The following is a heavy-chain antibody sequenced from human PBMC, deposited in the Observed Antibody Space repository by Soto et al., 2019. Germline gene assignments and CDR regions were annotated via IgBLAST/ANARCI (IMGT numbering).Heavy chain of an antibody. CDR1: GLSFSSYA. V-gene: IGHV3-23*01. CDR2: VSGKPRST. D-gene: IGHD1-26*01. CDR3: ADMSAYSVDYRDAVDV. Sequence: EVQLLESGGGSVQPGESLRLSCAASGLSFSSYAMDWVRQVPGKGLEWVSAVSGKPRSTWYADSAKGRFTVSRDNLQNTVHLQMYSLRVEDTAVYYCADMSAYSVDYRDAVDVWGQGTSVTVAS. J-gene: IGHJ3*01.